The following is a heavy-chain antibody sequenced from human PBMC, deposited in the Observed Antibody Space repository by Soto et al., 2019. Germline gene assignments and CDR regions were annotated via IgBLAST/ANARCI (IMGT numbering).Heavy chain of an antibody. D-gene: IGHD5-12*01. Sequence: EVQLVESGGGLVQPGRSLRLSCAASGFTFDNYAMHWVRQAPGKGLEWVSGISWSSVTFGYADSVKGRFTISRDNAKHSLYLQMNSLRAEDTAFYYCAKDHDEDFGYDLDYFDYWGQGTLVTVSS. CDR3: AKDHDEDFGYDLDYFDY. CDR1: GFTFDNYA. J-gene: IGHJ4*02. V-gene: IGHV3-9*01. CDR2: ISWSSVTF.